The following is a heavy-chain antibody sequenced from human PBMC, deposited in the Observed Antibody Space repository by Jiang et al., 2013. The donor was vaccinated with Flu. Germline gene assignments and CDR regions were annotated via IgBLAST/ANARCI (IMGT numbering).Heavy chain of an antibody. CDR3: ARATYYYDSSGDGIDI. CDR2: IYTSGST. V-gene: IGHV4-61*02. Sequence: GPGLVKPSQTLSLTCTVSGGSISSGSYYWSWIRQLAGKGLEWIGRIYTSGSTNYNPSLKSRVTISVDTSKNQFSLKLSSVTAADTAVYYCARATYYYDSSGDGIDIWGQGTMVTVSS. J-gene: IGHJ3*02. D-gene: IGHD3-22*01. CDR1: GGSISSGSYY.